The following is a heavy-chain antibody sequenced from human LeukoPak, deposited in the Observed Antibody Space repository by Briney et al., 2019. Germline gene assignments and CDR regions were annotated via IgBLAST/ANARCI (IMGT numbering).Heavy chain of an antibody. CDR1: GFTFSSYA. Sequence: PGGSLRLSCAASGFTFSSYAMHWVRQAPGKGLEYVSAISSNGGSTYYANSVKGRFTISRDNAKNSLYLQMNSLRAEDTAVYYCARDFPLGSYAPEYWGQGTLVTVSS. J-gene: IGHJ4*02. D-gene: IGHD1-26*01. CDR3: ARDFPLGSYAPEY. CDR2: ISSNGGST. V-gene: IGHV3-64*01.